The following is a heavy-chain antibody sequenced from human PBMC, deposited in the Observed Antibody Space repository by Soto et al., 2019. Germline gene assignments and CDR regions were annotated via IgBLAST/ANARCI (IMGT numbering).Heavy chain of an antibody. Sequence: SETLSLTCAVYGGSFSGYYWSWIRQPPGKGLEWIGEINHSGSTNYNPSLKSRVTISVDTSKNQFSLKLSSVTAADTAVYYCARDHRGFDYWGQGTLVTVS. CDR1: GGSFSGYY. CDR3: ARDHRGFDY. J-gene: IGHJ4*02. CDR2: INHSGST. V-gene: IGHV4-34*01.